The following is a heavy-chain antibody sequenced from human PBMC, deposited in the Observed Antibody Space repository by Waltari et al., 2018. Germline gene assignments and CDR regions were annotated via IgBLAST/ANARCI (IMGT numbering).Heavy chain of an antibody. CDR3: ARGTRVNLVRGAEWFDF. V-gene: IGHV4-38-2*02. J-gene: IGHJ5*01. CDR1: GFTVVSGYY. CDR2: GYHGGVI. D-gene: IGHD3-10*01. Sequence: QVQLQESGPGVMKPSETLSLTCQVSGFTVVSGYYWGWIRQSPGPGLVWLGSGYHGGVIVYNPPLERRASISLDRSENQVALEVRSLTAADTAVYYCARGTRVNLVRGAEWFDFWGPGMLVSVSS.